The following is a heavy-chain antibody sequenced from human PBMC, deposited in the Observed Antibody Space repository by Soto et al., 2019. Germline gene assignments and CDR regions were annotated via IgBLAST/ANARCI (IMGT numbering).Heavy chain of an antibody. CDR3: AREQWLGTTSYYYGMDV. CDR2: IYYSGST. D-gene: IGHD1-7*01. Sequence: SETLSLTCTVSGVSISSGGYYWSWIRQPPGKGLEWIGYIYYSGSTYYNPSLKSRVTISVDTSKNQFSLKLSSVTAADTAVYYCAREQWLGTTSYYYGMDVWGQGTTVTVSS. J-gene: IGHJ6*02. CDR1: GVSISSGGYY. V-gene: IGHV4-30-4*01.